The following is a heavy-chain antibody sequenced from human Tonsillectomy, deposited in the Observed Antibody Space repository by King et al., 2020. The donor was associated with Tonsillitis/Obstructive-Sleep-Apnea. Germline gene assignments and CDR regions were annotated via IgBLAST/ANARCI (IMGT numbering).Heavy chain of an antibody. CDR2: IYYSGST. V-gene: IGHV4-39*01. CDR3: ARQIGGGGYYYYYYGMDV. Sequence: LQLQESGPGLVKPSETLSLTCTVSGGSISSSSYYWGWIRQPPGKGLEWIGSIYYSGSTYYNPSLKSRVTISVDTSKNQFSLKLSSVTAADTAVYYCARQIGGGGYYYYYYGMDVWGQGTTVTVSS. D-gene: IGHD3-16*01. CDR1: GGSISSSSYY. J-gene: IGHJ6*02.